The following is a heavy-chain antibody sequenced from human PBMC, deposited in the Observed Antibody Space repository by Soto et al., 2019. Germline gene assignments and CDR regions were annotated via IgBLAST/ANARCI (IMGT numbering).Heavy chain of an antibody. CDR2: ISAYNGNP. Sequence: QVQLVQSGPEVKKPGASVKASCKTSGYTFTTYGINWVRQAPGQGLEWMGWISAYNGNPNYAQNLQGGVTMTTDTSTTTGYMELRNLRSDDTAVYYCARGEATYYDFWSGYYKGWFDPWGQGTLVTVSS. CDR3: ARGEATYYDFWSGYYKGWFDP. V-gene: IGHV1-18*01. D-gene: IGHD3-3*01. CDR1: GYTFTTYG. J-gene: IGHJ5*02.